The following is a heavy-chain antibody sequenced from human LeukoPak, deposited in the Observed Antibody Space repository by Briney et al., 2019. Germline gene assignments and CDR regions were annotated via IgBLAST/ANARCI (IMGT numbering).Heavy chain of an antibody. J-gene: IGHJ4*02. CDR1: GFTSSSYE. CDR3: AAYSSGWYPIDY. V-gene: IGHV3-48*03. CDR2: FSSIGSII. D-gene: IGHD6-19*01. Sequence: GGSLRLSCAASGFTSSSYEMNWVRKAPGKGLGWGSYFSSIGSIINYADSVKGRFTISRDNANNSLYLQMNRLRAEDTAVYYCAAYSSGWYPIDYWGQGTLVTVSS.